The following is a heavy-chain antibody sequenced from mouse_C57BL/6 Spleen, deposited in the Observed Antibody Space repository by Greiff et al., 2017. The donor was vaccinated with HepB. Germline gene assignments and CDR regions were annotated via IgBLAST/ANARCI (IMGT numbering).Heavy chain of an antibody. Sequence: VQLQQSGPELVKPGASVKISCKASGYAFSSSWMNWVKQRPGKGLEWIGRIYPGDGDTNYNGKFKGKATLTADKSSSTAYMQLSSLTSEDSAVYFCARVSPYGSSYYWYFDVWGTGTTVTVSS. CDR2: IYPGDGDT. CDR1: GYAFSSSW. V-gene: IGHV1-82*01. D-gene: IGHD1-1*01. CDR3: ARVSPYGSSYYWYFDV. J-gene: IGHJ1*03.